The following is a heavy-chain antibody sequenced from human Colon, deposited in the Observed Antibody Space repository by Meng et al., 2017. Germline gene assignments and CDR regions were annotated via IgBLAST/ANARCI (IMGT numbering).Heavy chain of an antibody. Sequence: GGSLRLSCAASGFTVSSYYLSWVRQAPGKGLEWVSIIYSGGSTYHADSVKGRFTISRDNSKNTLYLQMNGLSAEDTAVYYCARNSGSYPYYFDYWGQGSLVTVSS. D-gene: IGHD1-26*01. CDR1: GFTVSSYY. V-gene: IGHV3-53*01. CDR2: IYSGGST. J-gene: IGHJ4*02. CDR3: ARNSGSYPYYFDY.